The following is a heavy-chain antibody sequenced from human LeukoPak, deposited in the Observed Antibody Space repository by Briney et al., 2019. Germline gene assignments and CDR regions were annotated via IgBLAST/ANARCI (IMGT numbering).Heavy chain of an antibody. CDR1: GFTFSSYA. CDR3: AKDRVTYYYDSSGYPSGDY. CDR2: ISGSGGST. J-gene: IGHJ4*02. Sequence: PGGSLRLSCAASGFTFSSYAMSWVRQAPGKGLEWVSAISGSGGSTYYADSVKGRLTISRDNSKNTLYLQMNSLRAEDTAVYYCAKDRVTYYYDSSGYPSGDYWGQGTLVTVSS. D-gene: IGHD3-22*01. V-gene: IGHV3-23*01.